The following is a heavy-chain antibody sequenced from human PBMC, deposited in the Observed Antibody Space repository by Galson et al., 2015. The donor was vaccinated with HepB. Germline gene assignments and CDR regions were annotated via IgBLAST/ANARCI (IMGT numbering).Heavy chain of an antibody. CDR3: ASGMNPGYCSSTSCLAVPKNYYGMDV. Sequence: SVKVSCKASGGTFSSYAISWVRQAPGQGLEWMGGIIPIFGTANYAQKFQGRVTITADESTSTAYMELSSLRSEDTAVYYCASGMNPGYCSSTSCLAVPKNYYGMDVWGQGTTVTVSS. V-gene: IGHV1-69*13. CDR2: IIPIFGTA. J-gene: IGHJ6*02. D-gene: IGHD2-2*01. CDR1: GGTFSSYA.